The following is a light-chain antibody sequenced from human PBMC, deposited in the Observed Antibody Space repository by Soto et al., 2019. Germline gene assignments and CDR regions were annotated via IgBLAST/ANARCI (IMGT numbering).Light chain of an antibody. Sequence: ETVLTQSPGTLSVSPGERATLSCRASQTIRSNYLAWYRQTPGQAPRLLFYGASNRATGIADRFSGSGSGTDFTLIISRLEPEDFAVYYCQQYGNSGYTFGQGTKLEIK. J-gene: IGKJ2*01. CDR3: QQYGNSGYT. CDR1: QTIRSNY. V-gene: IGKV3-20*01. CDR2: GAS.